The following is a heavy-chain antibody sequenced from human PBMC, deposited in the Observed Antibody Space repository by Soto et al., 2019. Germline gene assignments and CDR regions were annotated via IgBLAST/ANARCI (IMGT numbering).Heavy chain of an antibody. Sequence: GGSLRLSCAASGFTFSSYAMSWVRQAPGKGLEWVSYISSSSSTIYYADSVKGRFTISRDNAKNSLYLQMNSLRAEDTAVYYCARDVSDELLWFGELSFDYWGQGTLVTVSS. V-gene: IGHV3-48*01. J-gene: IGHJ4*02. CDR1: GFTFSSYA. CDR3: ARDVSDELLWFGELSFDY. D-gene: IGHD3-10*01. CDR2: ISSSSSTI.